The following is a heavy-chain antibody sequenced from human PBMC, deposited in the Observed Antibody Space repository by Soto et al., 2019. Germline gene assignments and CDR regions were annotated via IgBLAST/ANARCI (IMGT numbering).Heavy chain of an antibody. CDR2: ISSSSSYT. D-gene: IGHD3-3*01. J-gene: IGHJ2*01. CDR3: ARAYDFWSGYYIPTSYWYFDL. CDR1: GLPSITYN. V-gene: IGHV3-11*06. Sequence: QVQLVESGGGLVKPGGSLRLPGQPSGLPSITYNLSGSGRPPGRGLGGVSYISSSSSYTNYAASVKGRFTISRDNAKNSLYLQMNSLRAEDTAVYYCARAYDFWSGYYIPTSYWYFDLWGRGTLVTVSS.